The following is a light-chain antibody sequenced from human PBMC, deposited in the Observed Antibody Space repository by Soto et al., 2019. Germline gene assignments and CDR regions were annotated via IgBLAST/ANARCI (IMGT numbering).Light chain of an antibody. CDR2: GNS. CDR3: QSHDSSLSGYV. J-gene: IGLJ1*01. CDR1: SSNIGAGFD. V-gene: IGLV1-40*01. Sequence: QSVLTQPPSVSGAPGQRVTISCTGSSSNIGAGFDVHWYHQIAGTAPKLLIYGNSNRPSEVPDRFSGSKSGSSASLAITGLQSEDEADYYCQSHDSSLSGYVFGTGTKLTVL.